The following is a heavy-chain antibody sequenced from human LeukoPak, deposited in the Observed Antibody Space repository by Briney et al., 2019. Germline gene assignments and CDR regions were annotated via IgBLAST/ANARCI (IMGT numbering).Heavy chain of an antibody. Sequence: SVKVSCKASGGTFSSYAISWVRQAPGQGLEWMGGIIPIFGTANYAQKFQGRVTITADESTSTAYMELSSLRSEDTAVYYCAGDYYDMGGFTYWGQGTLVAVSS. J-gene: IGHJ4*02. D-gene: IGHD3-22*01. CDR1: GGTFSSYA. V-gene: IGHV1-69*13. CDR3: AGDYYDMGGFTY. CDR2: IIPIFGTA.